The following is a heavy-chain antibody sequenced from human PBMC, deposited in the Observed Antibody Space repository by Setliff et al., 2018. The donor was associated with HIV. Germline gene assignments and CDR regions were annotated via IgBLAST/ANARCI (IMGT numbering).Heavy chain of an antibody. V-gene: IGHV4-61*09. CDR3: VASSSWSCRLNY. CDR1: GTSISSGNFY. CDR2: IYTDGTI. D-gene: IGHD2-2*01. J-gene: IGHJ4*02. Sequence: PSETLSLTCSVSGTSISSGNFYWGWTRQPAGKGLEWIGHIYTDGTIKFNPSLKSRLTISIDTSKKQFSLKLTSVTAADAAIYYCVASSSWSCRLNYWGQGTLVTVSS.